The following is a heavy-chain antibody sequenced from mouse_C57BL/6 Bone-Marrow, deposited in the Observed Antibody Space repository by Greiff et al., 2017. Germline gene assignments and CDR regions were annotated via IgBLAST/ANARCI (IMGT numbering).Heavy chain of an antibody. Sequence: VQLKESGGDLVKPGGSLKLSCAASGFTFSSYGMSWVRQTPDKRLEWVATISSGGSYTYYPDSVKGRFTISRDNAKNTLYLQMSSLKSEDTAMYYCARISMVTHYFDYWGQGTTLTVSS. J-gene: IGHJ2*01. CDR2: ISSGGSYT. CDR1: GFTFSSYG. CDR3: ARISMVTHYFDY. V-gene: IGHV5-6*01. D-gene: IGHD2-2*01.